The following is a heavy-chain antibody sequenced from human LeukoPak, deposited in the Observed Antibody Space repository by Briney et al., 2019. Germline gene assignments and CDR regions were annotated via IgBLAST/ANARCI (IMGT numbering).Heavy chain of an antibody. D-gene: IGHD3-22*01. Sequence: SETLSLTCSVSGDSITNINYYWGWIRQPPGKGLEWIATVYYTATTYSNPSLKSRVTISVDSSKNEVSLKVTSVTAADTAVYYCARDPPYNHDSRGHYQVAPFDFWGQGKLVTVSS. V-gene: IGHV4-39*07. CDR2: VYYTATT. J-gene: IGHJ3*01. CDR1: GDSITNINYY. CDR3: ARDPPYNHDSRGHYQVAPFDF.